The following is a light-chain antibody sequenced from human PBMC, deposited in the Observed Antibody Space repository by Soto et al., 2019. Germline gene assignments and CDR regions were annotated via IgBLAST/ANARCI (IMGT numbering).Light chain of an antibody. CDR3: QKYSSAPWT. CDR1: QGISNY. J-gene: IGKJ1*01. CDR2: ATS. Sequence: DIQMSQSPSSLSASVGDRVTITCRVSQGISNYLAWYQQKPGKVPKLLMYATSTLQSGVPSRFSGSGSGTDFTLTISSLQPEDVATYYCQKYSSAPWTFGQGTKVDI. V-gene: IGKV1-27*01.